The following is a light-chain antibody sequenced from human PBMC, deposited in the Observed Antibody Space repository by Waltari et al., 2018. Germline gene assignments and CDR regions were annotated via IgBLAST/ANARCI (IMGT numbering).Light chain of an antibody. J-gene: IGLJ2*01. Sequence: QSALTQPASVSGSPGQSITISCTGTSSDVGSYNLVSWYQQHPGKAPKLIIYEVSKRPSGVSNRFSGSKSGNTASLTISGLQADDEADYYCCSYAGSSTLLFGGGTKLTVL. V-gene: IGLV2-23*02. CDR3: CSYAGSSTLL. CDR1: SSDVGSYNL. CDR2: EVS.